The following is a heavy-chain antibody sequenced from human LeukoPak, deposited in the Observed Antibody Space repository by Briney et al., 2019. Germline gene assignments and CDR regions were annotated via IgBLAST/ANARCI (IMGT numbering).Heavy chain of an antibody. J-gene: IGHJ4*02. CDR3: ARAARGSHWSHFDY. CDR1: GFTFSSYA. Sequence: GGSLRLSCAASGFTFSSYAMHWVRQAPGKGLEWVAVISYDGSNKYYADSVKGRFTISRDNSKNTLYLQMNSLRAEDTAVYYCARAARGSHWSHFDYWGQGTLVTVSS. CDR2: ISYDGSNK. D-gene: IGHD2-8*02. V-gene: IGHV3-30-3*01.